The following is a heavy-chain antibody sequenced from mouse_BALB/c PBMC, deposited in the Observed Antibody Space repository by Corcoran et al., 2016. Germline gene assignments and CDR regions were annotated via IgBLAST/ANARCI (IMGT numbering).Heavy chain of an antibody. CDR3: ARDSNWNYGGFNYYYYMDV. CDR1: GDSVSSNSAA. Sequence: VQLQQSGPGLVKPSQTLSLTCAISGDSVSSNSAAWNWIRQSPSRGLEWLGRTYYRSKWYNDYAVSVKSRITINPDTSKNQFSLQLNSVTPEDTAVYYCARDSNWNYGGFNYYYYMDVWGKGTTVTVSS. CDR2: TYYRSKWYN. J-gene: IGHJ1*03. V-gene: IGHV3S1*01. D-gene: IGHD2-5*01.